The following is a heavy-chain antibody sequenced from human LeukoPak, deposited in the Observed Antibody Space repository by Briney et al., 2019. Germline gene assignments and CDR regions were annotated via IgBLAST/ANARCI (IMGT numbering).Heavy chain of an antibody. Sequence: SQTLSLTCAISGDSASSNSAAWNWIRQSPSRGLEWLGRTYYRSKWYNDYAVSVKSRITINPDTSKNQFSLRLNSVTPEDTAVYYCARDGAMVRGVIITYYFDYWGQGTLVTVSS. CDR2: TYYRSKWYN. D-gene: IGHD3-10*01. J-gene: IGHJ4*02. CDR3: ARDGAMVRGVIITYYFDY. CDR1: GDSASSNSAA. V-gene: IGHV6-1*01.